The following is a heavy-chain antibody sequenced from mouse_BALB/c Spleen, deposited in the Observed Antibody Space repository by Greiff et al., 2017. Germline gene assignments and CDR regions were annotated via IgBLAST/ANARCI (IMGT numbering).Heavy chain of an antibody. CDR1: GFTFSSFG. Sequence: EVQGVESGGGLVQPGGSRKLSCAASGFTFSSFGMHWVRQAPEKGLEWVAYISSGSSTIYYADTVKGRFTISRDNPKNTLFLQMTSLRSEDTAMYYCARPSYYGPFAYWGQGTLVTVSA. CDR3: ARPSYYGPFAY. D-gene: IGHD1-2*01. J-gene: IGHJ3*01. CDR2: ISSGSSTI. V-gene: IGHV5-17*02.